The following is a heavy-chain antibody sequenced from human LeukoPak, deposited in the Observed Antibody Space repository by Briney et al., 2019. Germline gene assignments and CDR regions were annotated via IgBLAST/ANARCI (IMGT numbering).Heavy chain of an antibody. V-gene: IGHV3-33*08. D-gene: IGHD6-13*01. J-gene: IGHJ4*02. CDR3: ARDRRAAYLDY. CDR1: GFTFSSYS. CDR2: IWYDGSNK. Sequence: GGSLRLSCAASGFTFSSYSMNWVRQAPGKGLEWVAVIWYDGSNKYYADSVKGRFTISRDNSKNTLYLQMNSLRAEDTAVYYCARDRRAAYLDYWGQGTLVTVSS.